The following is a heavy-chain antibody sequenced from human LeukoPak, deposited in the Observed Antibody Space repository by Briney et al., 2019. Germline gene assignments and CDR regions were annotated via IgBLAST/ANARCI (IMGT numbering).Heavy chain of an antibody. CDR2: ISSDGSNQ. CDR1: GFTFSDYV. CDR3: ARENYCSGGSCINSDY. Sequence: GGSLRLSCAASGFTFSDYVMHWVRQAPGKGLEWVAVISSDGSNQYYADSVKGRFTISRDNSKNTLYLQMNSLRAEDTAVYYCARENYCSGGSCINSDYWGQGTLVTVSS. V-gene: IGHV3-30-3*01. D-gene: IGHD2-15*01. J-gene: IGHJ4*02.